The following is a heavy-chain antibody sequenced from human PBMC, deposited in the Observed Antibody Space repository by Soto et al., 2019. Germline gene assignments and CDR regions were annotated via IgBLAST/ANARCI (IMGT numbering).Heavy chain of an antibody. CDR3: ASKEESSGCRFDY. V-gene: IGHV4-34*01. Sequence: SETLSLTCAVYGGSFSGYYWSWIRQPPGKGLEWIGEINHSGSTNYNPSLKSRVTISVDTSKNQFSLKLSSVTAADTAVYYCASKEESSGCRFDYWGQGTLVTVSS. CDR1: GGSFSGYY. CDR2: INHSGST. D-gene: IGHD6-19*01. J-gene: IGHJ4*02.